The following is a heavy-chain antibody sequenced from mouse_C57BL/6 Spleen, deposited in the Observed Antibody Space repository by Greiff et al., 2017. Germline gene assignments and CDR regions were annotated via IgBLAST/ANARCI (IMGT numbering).Heavy chain of an antibody. J-gene: IGHJ3*01. V-gene: IGHV3-6*01. CDR3: ARGYGYDGGSWFAY. CDR1: GYSITSGYY. Sequence: EVQLQQSGPGLVKPSQSLSLTCSVTGYSITSGYYWNWIRQFPGNKLEWMGYISYDGSNNYNPSLKNRISITRDTSKNQFFLKLNSVTTEDTATYYCARGYGYDGGSWFAYWGQGTLVTVSA. D-gene: IGHD2-2*01. CDR2: ISYDGSN.